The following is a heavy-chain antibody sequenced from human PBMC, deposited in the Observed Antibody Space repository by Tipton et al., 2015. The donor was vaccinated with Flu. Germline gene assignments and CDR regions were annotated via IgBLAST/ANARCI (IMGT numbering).Heavy chain of an antibody. CDR1: GGSISSYY. Sequence: TLSLTCSVSGGSISSYYWSWIRQSPGKGLEWIGYISYSGSTNYNPSLKSRVTISVDTSKNQFSLKLSSVTAAYTAVYYCARLSSNWYHQLDNWGQGTLVTVSA. J-gene: IGHJ4*02. CDR3: ARLSSNWYHQLDN. CDR2: ISYSGST. D-gene: IGHD6-13*01. V-gene: IGHV4-59*01.